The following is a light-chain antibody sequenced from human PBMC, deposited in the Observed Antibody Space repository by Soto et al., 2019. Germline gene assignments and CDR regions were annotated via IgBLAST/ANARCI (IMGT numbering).Light chain of an antibody. CDR1: SSDVGGSKY. CDR2: EVS. CDR3: SSYTSSYVI. Sequence: QSALTQPPSASGSPGQSVTISCTGTSSDVGGSKYVSWYQQHPGKAPKVIIYEVSKWPSGVSNRFSGSKSGNTASLTISGLQADDEADYYCSSYTSSYVIFGGGTKVTVL. J-gene: IGLJ2*01. V-gene: IGLV2-14*01.